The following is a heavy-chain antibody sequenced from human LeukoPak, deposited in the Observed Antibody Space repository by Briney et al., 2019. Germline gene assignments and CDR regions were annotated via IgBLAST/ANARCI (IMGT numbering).Heavy chain of an antibody. Sequence: AGGSLRLSCAASGFTFSSYDMHWVRQAPGKGLEWVAFIRNDGSNKYYADSVKGRFTVSRDNSKKTLYLQMNSLRSEDTAVYYCARGRYGYSSGWYALVSPLNSDLRAEYWYFDLWGRGTLVTVSS. CDR1: GFTFSSYD. CDR2: IRNDGSNK. D-gene: IGHD6-19*01. CDR3: ARGRYGYSSGWYALVSPLNSDLRAEYWYFDL. V-gene: IGHV3-30*02. J-gene: IGHJ2*01.